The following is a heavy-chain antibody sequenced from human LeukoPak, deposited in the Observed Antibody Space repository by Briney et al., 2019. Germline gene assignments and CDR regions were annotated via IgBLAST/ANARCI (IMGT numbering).Heavy chain of an antibody. CDR1: GYTFTSYG. CDR2: ISAYNGNT. J-gene: IGHJ5*02. CDR3: ARDRNTAMVTSGWFDP. Sequence: ASVKVSCKASGYTFTSYGISWVRQAPGQGLEWMGWISAYNGNTNYAQKLQGRVTMTTDTSTSTAYMELRSLRSDDTAVYYCARDRNTAMVTSGWFDPWGQGTLVTVSS. D-gene: IGHD5-18*01. V-gene: IGHV1-18*01.